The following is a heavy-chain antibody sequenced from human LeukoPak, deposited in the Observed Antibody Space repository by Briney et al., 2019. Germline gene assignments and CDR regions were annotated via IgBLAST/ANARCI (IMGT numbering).Heavy chain of an antibody. CDR1: GFTVSSNY. CDR3: ARAGRDGYNYADY. V-gene: IGHV3-53*01. CDR2: IYSDSST. D-gene: IGHD5-24*01. Sequence: PGGSLRLSCAASGFTVSSNYMTWVRQAPGKGLEWVSVIYSDSSTYYTDSVKGRFTISRDNSKNTLYLQMNSLRAEDTAVYYCARAGRDGYNYADYWGQGTLVTVSS. J-gene: IGHJ4*02.